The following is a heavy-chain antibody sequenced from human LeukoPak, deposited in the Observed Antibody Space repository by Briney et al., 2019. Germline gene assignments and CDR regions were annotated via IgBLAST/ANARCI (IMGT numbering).Heavy chain of an antibody. CDR3: AMQVGIYGDYNNWFDP. CDR1: GGSFSGYY. D-gene: IGHD4-17*01. CDR2: INHSGST. J-gene: IGHJ5*02. V-gene: IGHV4-34*01. Sequence: PSETLSLTCAVYGGSFSGYYWSWIRQPPGKGLEWIGEINHSGSTNYNPSLKSRVTISVDTSKNQFSLKLSSVTAADTAVYYCAMQVGIYGDYNNWFDPWGQGARVTVSS.